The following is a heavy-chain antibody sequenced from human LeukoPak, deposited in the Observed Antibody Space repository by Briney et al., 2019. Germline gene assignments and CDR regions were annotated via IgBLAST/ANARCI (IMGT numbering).Heavy chain of an antibody. CDR2: ISYDGSNK. J-gene: IGHJ3*02. CDR1: GFTFSNYW. Sequence: GSLRLSCAASGFTFSNYWMSWVRQAPGKGLEWVAVISYDGSNKYYADSVKGRFTISRDNSENTLYLQMNSLRAEDTAVYYCARDSSAFDIWGQGTMVTVSS. CDR3: ARDSSAFDI. V-gene: IGHV3-30-3*01.